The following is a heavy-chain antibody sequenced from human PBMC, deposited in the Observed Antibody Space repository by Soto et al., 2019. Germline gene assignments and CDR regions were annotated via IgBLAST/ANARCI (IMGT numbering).Heavy chain of an antibody. CDR2: ISYDGSNK. CDR3: ASQLLTIGSFEY. D-gene: IGHD2-2*01. Sequence: QVQLVESGGGVVQPGGSLRLSCAASGFIFNNYAMHWVRQAPGKGLEWVAVISYDGSNKYYADSVKGRFTISRDNSKNSLYLQMNSLKAEDTAVYYCASQLLTIGSFEYWGQGTLVTVSS. V-gene: IGHV3-30-3*01. J-gene: IGHJ4*02. CDR1: GFIFNNYA.